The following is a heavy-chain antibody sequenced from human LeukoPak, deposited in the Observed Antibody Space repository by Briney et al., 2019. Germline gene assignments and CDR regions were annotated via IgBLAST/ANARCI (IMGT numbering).Heavy chain of an antibody. CDR3: ARGSSSWYFRGDDY. CDR1: GFTFSSYG. CDR2: IWYDGSNK. J-gene: IGHJ4*02. Sequence: GGSLRLSCAASGFTFSSYGMHWVRQAPGKGLEWVAVIWYDGSNKYYADSGKGRFTISRDNSKNTLYLKMNSLRAEDTAVYYCARGSSSWYFRGDDYWGQGTLVTVSS. V-gene: IGHV3-33*01. D-gene: IGHD6-13*01.